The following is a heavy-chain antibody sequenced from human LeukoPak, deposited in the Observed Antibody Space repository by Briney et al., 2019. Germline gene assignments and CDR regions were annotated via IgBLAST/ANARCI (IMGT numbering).Heavy chain of an antibody. CDR3: AKVEYSSNIPQH. V-gene: IGHV3-23*01. Sequence: GGSLRLSCAASGLTFSNHAMSWVRQAPGKGLEWVSAISGSGGTTYYADSVKGRFTISRDNSKNTQYLQMNSLRAEDTAVYYCAKVEYSSNIPQHWGQGTLVTVSS. J-gene: IGHJ1*01. CDR1: GLTFSNHA. CDR2: ISGSGGTT. D-gene: IGHD6-6*01.